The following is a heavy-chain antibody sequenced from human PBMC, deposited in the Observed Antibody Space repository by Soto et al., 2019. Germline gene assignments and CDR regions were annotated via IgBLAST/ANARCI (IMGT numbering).Heavy chain of an antibody. CDR2: INAGNGNT. D-gene: IGHD3-3*01. V-gene: IGHV1-3*01. CDR1: GYTFTSYA. Sequence: ASVKVSCKASGYTFTSYAMHWVRQAPGQRLEWMGWINAGNGNTKYSQKFQGRVTITRDTSASTAYMELSSLRSEDTAAHYCARGFSDFWSGYYGTGYYYYGMDVWGQGTTVTVS. CDR3: ARGFSDFWSGYYGTGYYYYGMDV. J-gene: IGHJ6*02.